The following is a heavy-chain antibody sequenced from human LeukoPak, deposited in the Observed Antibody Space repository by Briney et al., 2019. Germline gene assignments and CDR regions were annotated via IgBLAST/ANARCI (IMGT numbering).Heavy chain of an antibody. Sequence: SETLSLTCTVSGGSISSYYWSWIRQPPGNGLDLIGYIYYSGSTNYNPSLKSRVTISVDTSKNQFSLKLSSVTAADTAVYYCARSYRYCSSTSCYTYGYWGQGTLVTVSS. J-gene: IGHJ4*02. D-gene: IGHD2-2*02. V-gene: IGHV4-59*01. CDR3: ARSYRYCSSTSCYTYGY. CDR1: GGSISSYY. CDR2: IYYSGST.